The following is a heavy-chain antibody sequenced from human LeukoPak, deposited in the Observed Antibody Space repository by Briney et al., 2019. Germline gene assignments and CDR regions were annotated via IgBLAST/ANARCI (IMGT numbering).Heavy chain of an antibody. CDR3: ARRRAGSGYYYYMDV. V-gene: IGHV4-34*01. CDR2: INHSGST. J-gene: IGHJ6*03. CDR1: GGSFSGYS. Sequence: PSETLSLTCAAYGGSFSGYSWSWIRQPPGKGLEWIGEINHSGSTNYNPSLKSRVTISVDTSKNQFSLKLSSVTAADTAVYYCARRRAGSGYYYYMDVWGKGTTVTVSS. D-gene: IGHD3-10*01.